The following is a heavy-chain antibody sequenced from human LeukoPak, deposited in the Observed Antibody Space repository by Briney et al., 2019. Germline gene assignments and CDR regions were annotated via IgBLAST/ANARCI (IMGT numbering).Heavy chain of an antibody. CDR1: GGSFSGYY. CDR3: ASLGEMATDNWFDP. Sequence: SETLSLTCAVYGGSFSGYYWSWIRQPPGKGLEWIGEINHSGNTNYNPSLKSRVTISVDTSKNQFSLKVSSVTAADTAVYYCASLGEMATDNWFDPWGQGTLVTVSS. D-gene: IGHD5-24*01. CDR2: INHSGNT. J-gene: IGHJ5*02. V-gene: IGHV4-34*01.